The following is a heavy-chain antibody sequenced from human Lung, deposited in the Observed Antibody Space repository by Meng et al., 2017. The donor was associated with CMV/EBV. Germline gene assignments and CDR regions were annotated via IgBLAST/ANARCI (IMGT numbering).Heavy chain of an antibody. J-gene: IGHJ3*02. CDR3: ARERGLGFRGTNDAFDI. CDR2: INPNTGGT. V-gene: IGHV1-2*02. D-gene: IGHD3-16*01. CDR1: GYTFSLYY. Sequence: ASXXVSXKASGYTFSLYYIHWVRQAPGQGLEWMGWINPNTGGTNSAQKFQGRVTITGDTSISTAYMELSRLNSDDTALYYCARERGLGFRGTNDAFDIWGQGKXVTVSS.